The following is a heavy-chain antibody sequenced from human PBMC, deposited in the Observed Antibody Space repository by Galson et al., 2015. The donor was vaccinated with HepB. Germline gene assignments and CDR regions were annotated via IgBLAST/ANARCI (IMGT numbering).Heavy chain of an antibody. CDR3: VRDVVGVPI. CDR2: SRDKIHKYTS. CDR1: GFSLSDYF. V-gene: IGHV3-72*01. Sequence: SLRLSCAASGFSLSDYFMDWVRQAPGKGLEWVGRSRDKIHKYTSEYAASVKGRFSISRDDSKNSLYLQMNSLKIEDTAVYYCVRDVVGVPIWGQGTLVTVSS. D-gene: IGHD1-26*01. J-gene: IGHJ4*02.